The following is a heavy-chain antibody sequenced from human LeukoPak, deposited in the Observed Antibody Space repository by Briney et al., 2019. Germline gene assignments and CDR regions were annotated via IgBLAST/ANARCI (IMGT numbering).Heavy chain of an antibody. CDR2: IYYSGST. Sequence: SETLSLTCTVSGGSISSYYWSWIRQPPGKGLEWIGYIYYSGSTNYNPSLKSRVTISVDTSKNQFSLKLSSVTAADTAAYYCARGYQKIYGDYYFDYWGQGTLVTVSS. D-gene: IGHD4-17*01. CDR3: ARGYQKIYGDYYFDY. CDR1: GGSISSYY. V-gene: IGHV4-59*01. J-gene: IGHJ4*02.